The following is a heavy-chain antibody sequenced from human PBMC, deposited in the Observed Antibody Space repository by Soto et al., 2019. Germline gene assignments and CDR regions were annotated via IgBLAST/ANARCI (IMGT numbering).Heavy chain of an antibody. J-gene: IGHJ5*02. CDR2: IHHSGSF. D-gene: IGHD3-9*01. CDR3: VRNDWYRFAP. Sequence: QVQLQESGPGLVNPSGTLSLTCAVSGGSITSNWWSWVRQPPGKGLEWIGEIHHSGSFNYNPSLRXRVTIPIDKSKTQLSLNLTSVTAADTAVHYCVRNDWYRFAPWGQGTLVTVSS. CDR1: GGSITSNW. V-gene: IGHV4-4*02.